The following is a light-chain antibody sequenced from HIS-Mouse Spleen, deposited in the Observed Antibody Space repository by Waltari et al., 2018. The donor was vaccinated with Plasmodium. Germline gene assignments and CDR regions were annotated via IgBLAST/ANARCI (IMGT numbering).Light chain of an antibody. Sequence: QSALTQPRSVSGSPAPTVTISSTSTSRDVGDDNYVSLYQQHPGKAPKLMIYDVRKRPSGVPDRFSGSKSGNTASLTISGLQAEDEADYYCCSYAGSYTYVFGTGTKVTVL. CDR2: DVR. J-gene: IGLJ1*01. V-gene: IGLV2-11*01. CDR1: SRDVGDDNY. CDR3: CSYAGSYTYV.